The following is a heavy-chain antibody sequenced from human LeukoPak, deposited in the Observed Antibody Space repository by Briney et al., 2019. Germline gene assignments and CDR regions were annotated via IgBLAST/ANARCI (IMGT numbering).Heavy chain of an antibody. D-gene: IGHD4-23*01. CDR1: GGSISSYY. CDR3: ARADYGGNSATLDY. V-gene: IGHV4-59*01. Sequence: ASETLSLTCTVSGGSISSYYWSRIRQPPGKGLEWIGYIYYSGSTNYNPSLKSRVTISVDTSKNQFSLKLSSVTAADTAVYYCARADYGGNSATLDYWGQGTLVTVSS. CDR2: IYYSGST. J-gene: IGHJ4*02.